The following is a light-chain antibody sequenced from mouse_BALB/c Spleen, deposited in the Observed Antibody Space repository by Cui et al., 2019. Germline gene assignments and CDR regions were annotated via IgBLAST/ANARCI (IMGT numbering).Light chain of an antibody. CDR3: QQWSSYT. CDR1: SSVSY. V-gene: IGKV4-55*01. CDR2: DTS. J-gene: IGKJ2*01. Sequence: QIVVTQSPAIMSASPGEKVTMTCSASSSVSYMYWYQQKPGSSPRLLIYDTSNLASGVPVRFSGSGSGTSYSLTISRMEAEDAATYYCQQWSSYTFGGGTKLEIK.